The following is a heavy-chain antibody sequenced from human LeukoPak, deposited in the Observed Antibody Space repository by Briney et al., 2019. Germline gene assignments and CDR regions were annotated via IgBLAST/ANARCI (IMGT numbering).Heavy chain of an antibody. D-gene: IGHD3-10*01. CDR1: GFTFSSYG. CDR3: VKSGFGELSTDY. J-gene: IGHJ4*02. V-gene: IGHV3-30*03. Sequence: GGSLRLSCAASGFTFSSYGMHWVRQAPGKGLEWVAVISYDGSNKYYADSVKGRFTISRDNSKNTLYLQMNSLRAEDTAVYYCVKSGFGELSTDYWGQGTLVTVSS. CDR2: ISYDGSNK.